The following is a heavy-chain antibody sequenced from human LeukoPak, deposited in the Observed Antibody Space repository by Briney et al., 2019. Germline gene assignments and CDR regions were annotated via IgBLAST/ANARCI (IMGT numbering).Heavy chain of an antibody. J-gene: IGHJ5*02. V-gene: IGHV6-1*01. D-gene: IGHD3-10*01. CDR3: AKGGLVRGSTSSWFDP. Sequence: SQTLSLTCALSGDSVSSNRAGWSRIRQSPSRGLEWLGRIYYRSKWYNDYAISVKSRITINPDTTKNQFSLQLNSVTPEDTAVYYCAKGGLVRGSTSSWFDPWGQGTLVTVSS. CDR2: IYYRSKWYN. CDR1: GDSVSSNRAG.